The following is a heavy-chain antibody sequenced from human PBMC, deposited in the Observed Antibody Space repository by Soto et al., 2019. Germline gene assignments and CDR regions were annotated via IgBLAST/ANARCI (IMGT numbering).Heavy chain of an antibody. CDR2: IGSSGLSV. J-gene: IGHJ6*03. CDR3: ARDLRQLLSHNYYYYYLHV. CDR1: GFTFSDYQ. D-gene: IGHD2-2*01. V-gene: IGHV3-11*01. Sequence: QVHLVESGGGLVKPGGSLRLSCAASGFTFSDYQMSWIRQAPGKGLEWVSYIGSSGLSVYYEDSVKGRFTISRDHANNSLYLEMNSLRAEDSAVYYCARDLRQLLSHNYYYYYLHVWGTGPTVSVSS.